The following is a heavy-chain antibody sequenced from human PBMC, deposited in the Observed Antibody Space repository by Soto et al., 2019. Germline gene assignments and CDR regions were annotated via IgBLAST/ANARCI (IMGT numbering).Heavy chain of an antibody. CDR2: ISGSGDST. CDR1: GFTFSSYA. Sequence: EVQLLESGGGLVQPGGSLRLSCAASGFTFSSYAMSRVRQAPGKGLEWVSVISGSGDSTYYADSVRGRFTISRDNSKNTLYLQMNSLRAEDTAVYYCAKDRDGAAAGPTNFYGMDVWGQGTTVTVSS. V-gene: IGHV3-23*01. CDR3: AKDRDGAAAGPTNFYGMDV. D-gene: IGHD6-13*01. J-gene: IGHJ6*02.